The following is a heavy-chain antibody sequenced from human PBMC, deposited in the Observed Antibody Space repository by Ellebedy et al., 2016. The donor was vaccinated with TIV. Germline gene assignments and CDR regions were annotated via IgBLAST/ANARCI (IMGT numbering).Heavy chain of an antibody. V-gene: IGHV1-18*04. D-gene: IGHD4-17*01. CDR1: GYTFTNYG. J-gene: IGHJ4*02. CDR3: ARERGYGDYVFAF. Sequence: AASVKVSCKASGYTFTNYGISWVRQAPGQGLEWMGWVSAYNGDTDYAQTFQGRVTMTTVTSTGTAYMELRSLRSDDTAVYYGARERGYGDYVFAFWGQGTLVTVSS. CDR2: VSAYNGDT.